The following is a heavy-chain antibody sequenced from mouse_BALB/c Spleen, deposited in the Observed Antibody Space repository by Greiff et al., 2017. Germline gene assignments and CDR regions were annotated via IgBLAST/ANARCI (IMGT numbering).Heavy chain of an antibody. V-gene: IGHV5-6*01. CDR1: GFTFSSYG. CDR3: ARRDYYGSRGDYFDY. CDR2: ISSGGSYT. D-gene: IGHD1-1*01. J-gene: IGHJ2*01. Sequence: EVHLVESGGDLVKPGGSLKLSCAASGFTFSSYGMSWVRQTPDKRLEWVATISSGGSYTYYPDSVKGRFTISRDNAKNTLYLQMSSLKSEDTAMYYCARRDYYGSRGDYFDYWGQGTTLTVSS.